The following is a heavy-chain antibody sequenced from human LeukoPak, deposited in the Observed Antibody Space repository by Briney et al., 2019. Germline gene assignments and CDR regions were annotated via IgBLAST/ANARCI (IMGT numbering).Heavy chain of an antibody. CDR2: ITGSGGST. CDR1: GFTFSSYV. V-gene: IGHV3-23*01. J-gene: IGHJ3*02. D-gene: IGHD3-3*01. Sequence: GGSLRLSCAASGFTFSSYVMSWVRQAPGKGLEWVSAITGSGGSTYYADSVKGRYTISRDNSKNTLYLQMNSLRAEDTAVYYRARVRSSITIFGVASAFDIWGQGTMVTVSS. CDR3: ARVRSSITIFGVASAFDI.